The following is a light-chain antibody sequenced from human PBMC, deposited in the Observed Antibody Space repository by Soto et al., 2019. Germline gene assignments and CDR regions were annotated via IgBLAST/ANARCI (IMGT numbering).Light chain of an antibody. Sequence: DIQMTQSPSSLSASVGDRVTITCRASQSISTYLNWYQQKPGKAPELLIFAATSLQTGVPSRFSGSGSGTDFTLTISSLQPEDFATYFCQQSYGTRLTFGGGTSLEIK. CDR2: AAT. J-gene: IGKJ4*01. CDR1: QSISTY. CDR3: QQSYGTRLT. V-gene: IGKV1-39*01.